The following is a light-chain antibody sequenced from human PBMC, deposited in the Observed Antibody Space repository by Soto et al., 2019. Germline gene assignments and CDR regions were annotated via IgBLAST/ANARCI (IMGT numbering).Light chain of an antibody. V-gene: IGKV1-12*01. CDR1: QGISSW. CDR3: QQANNFPWT. J-gene: IGKJ1*01. CDR2: AAA. Sequence: DIQMTQSPASGSASVGDRVTITCRASQGISSWLATYQQKPGKAPKLLISAAASLQSGVPSRFRGSGSGTGVTLTISSLQPEDFATYYCQQANNFPWTFGRGTKVEIK.